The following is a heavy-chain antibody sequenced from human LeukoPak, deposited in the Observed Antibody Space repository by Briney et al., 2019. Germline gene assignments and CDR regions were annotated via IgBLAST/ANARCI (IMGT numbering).Heavy chain of an antibody. D-gene: IGHD3-22*01. J-gene: IGHJ4*02. V-gene: IGHV3-23*01. Sequence: QSGGSLRLSCAASGFTFSSYGMTWVRQAPGKGLEWVSGISGSGGSTYYADSAKGRFTISRDNSKNTLHLQMNSLRAEDTAVYYCAKHKPYGDSSGALDFWGQGTLVTVSS. CDR2: ISGSGGST. CDR3: AKHKPYGDSSGALDF. CDR1: GFTFSSYG.